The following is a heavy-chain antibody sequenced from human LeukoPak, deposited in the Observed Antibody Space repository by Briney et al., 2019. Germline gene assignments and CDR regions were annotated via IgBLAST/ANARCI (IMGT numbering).Heavy chain of an antibody. CDR3: ASQGDGPYSSSWYARNYYYMDV. J-gene: IGHJ6*03. V-gene: IGHV1-2*02. D-gene: IGHD6-13*01. CDR2: INPNSGGT. Sequence: ASVKVSCKASGYTFTCYYMHWVRQAPGQGLEWMGWINPNSGGTNYAQKFQGRVTMTRDTSISTAYMELSRLRSDDTAVYYCASQGDGPYSSSWYARNYYYMDVWGKGTTVTISS. CDR1: GYTFTCYY.